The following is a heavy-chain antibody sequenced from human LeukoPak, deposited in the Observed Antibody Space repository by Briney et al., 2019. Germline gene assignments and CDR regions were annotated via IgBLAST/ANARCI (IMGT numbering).Heavy chain of an antibody. J-gene: IGHJ5*02. V-gene: IGHV3-49*03. Sequence: PGGSPRLSCTGSGFAFGDYYINWLRQAPGKGPEWVGFIRSQGHGGTTEYAASVKGRFTISRDDSKSIAYLQMNSLKTDDTALYCCSGHRHSFNWFDPWGQGTLVTVSS. CDR1: GFAFGDYY. CDR3: SGHRHSFNWFDP. CDR2: IRSQGHGGTT. D-gene: IGHD5-18*01.